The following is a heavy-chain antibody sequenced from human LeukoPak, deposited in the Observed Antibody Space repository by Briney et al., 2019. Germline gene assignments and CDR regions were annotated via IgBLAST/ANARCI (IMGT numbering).Heavy chain of an antibody. V-gene: IGHV3-7*01. CDR2: IKYDGSEK. Sequence: GGSLRLSCEASGFTFSNYWMSWVRQAPGKGLEWVANIKYDGSEKYYVDSVKGRFTISRDNAKNSLYLQMNSLRAEDTAVYYCAREGAGLQDAFDIWGQGTMVTVSS. CDR1: GFTFSNYW. J-gene: IGHJ3*02. CDR3: AREGAGLQDAFDI. D-gene: IGHD4-11*01.